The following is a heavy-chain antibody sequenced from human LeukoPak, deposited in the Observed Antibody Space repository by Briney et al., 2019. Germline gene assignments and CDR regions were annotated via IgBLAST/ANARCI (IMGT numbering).Heavy chain of an antibody. CDR1: VVTPRIYT. CDR2: ICGSGGST. Sequence: RGSPRLSPAASVVTPRIYTMSWGRETPRERVERGSAICGSGGSTYYADSVKGRFTISRDNSKNTLYLQMNSLRAEDTAVYYCARDGWYNAFDIWGQGTMVTVSS. D-gene: IGHD6-19*01. J-gene: IGHJ3*02. V-gene: IGHV3-23*01. CDR3: ARDGWYNAFDI.